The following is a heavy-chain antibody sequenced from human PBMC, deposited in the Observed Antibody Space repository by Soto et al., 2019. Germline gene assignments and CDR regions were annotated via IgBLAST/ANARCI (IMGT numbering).Heavy chain of an antibody. Sequence: ASVKVSCKASGYTFTSYGISWVRQAPGQGLEWMGWISAYNGNTNYAQKLQGRVTMTTDTSTSTAYMELRSLRSDDTAVYYCARAFAHSTAQNTFDYWGQGTLVTVSS. V-gene: IGHV1-18*01. CDR1: GYTFTSYG. J-gene: IGHJ4*02. D-gene: IGHD6-13*01. CDR2: ISAYNGNT. CDR3: ARAFAHSTAQNTFDY.